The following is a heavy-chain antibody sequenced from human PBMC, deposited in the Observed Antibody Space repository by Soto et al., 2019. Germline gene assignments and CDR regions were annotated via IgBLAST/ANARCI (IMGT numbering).Heavy chain of an antibody. CDR1: GFTFSSYS. V-gene: IGHV3-48*02. J-gene: IGHJ6*02. Sequence: GSLRLSCAASGFTFSSYSMNWVRQAPGKGLEWVSYISSSSSTIYYADSVKGRFTISRDNAKNSLYLQMNSLRDEDTAVYYCARGHSSLGYYYGMDVWGQGTTVTVSS. CDR2: ISSSSSTI. D-gene: IGHD6-13*01. CDR3: ARGHSSLGYYYGMDV.